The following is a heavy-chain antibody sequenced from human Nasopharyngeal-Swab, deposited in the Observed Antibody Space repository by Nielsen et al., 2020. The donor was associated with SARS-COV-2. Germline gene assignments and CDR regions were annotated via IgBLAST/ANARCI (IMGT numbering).Heavy chain of an antibody. CDR2: ISSSSSYI. V-gene: IGHV3-21*01. CDR1: GFTFSSYS. D-gene: IGHD3-10*01. J-gene: IGHJ4*02. CDR3: ARPMVRGVIANYFDY. Sequence: GGSLRLSCAASGFTFSSYSMNWVRQAPGKGLEWVSSISSSSSYIYYADSVKGRFTISRDNSKNTLYLQMNSPRAEDTAVYYCARPMVRGVIANYFDYWGQGTLVTVSS.